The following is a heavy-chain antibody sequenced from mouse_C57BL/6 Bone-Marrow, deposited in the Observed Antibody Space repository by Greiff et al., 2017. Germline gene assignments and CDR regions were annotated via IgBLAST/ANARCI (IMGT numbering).Heavy chain of an antibody. Sequence: QVQLQQPGAELVMPGASVKLSCKASGYTFTSYWMHWVKQRPGQGLEWIGEIDHSDSYTNYNQKFKGKSTLTVDKYASSAYMELSSLTSEDSAVYYFTRRGIYDYDGGFADWGQGTLVTVSA. CDR1: GYTFTSYW. V-gene: IGHV1-69*01. CDR2: IDHSDSYT. CDR3: TRRGIYDYDGGFAD. J-gene: IGHJ3*01. D-gene: IGHD2-4*01.